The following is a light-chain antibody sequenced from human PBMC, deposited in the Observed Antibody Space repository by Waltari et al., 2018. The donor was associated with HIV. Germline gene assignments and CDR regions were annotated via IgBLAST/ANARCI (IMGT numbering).Light chain of an antibody. Sequence: SYELTQPPSVSVSPGQTASITCSGHKLGDKYACWYQQKPGHSPVLVIYEDTKRPSGIPGRVSGSNSGNTATLTISGTQAMDEADYYCQAWDISTAWVFGGGTKLTVL. CDR3: QAWDISTAWV. CDR1: KLGDKY. J-gene: IGLJ3*02. V-gene: IGLV3-1*01. CDR2: EDT.